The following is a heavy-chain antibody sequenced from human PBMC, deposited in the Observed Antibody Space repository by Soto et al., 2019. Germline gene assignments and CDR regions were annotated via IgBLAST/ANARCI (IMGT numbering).Heavy chain of an antibody. J-gene: IGHJ5*02. CDR1: GGTFISYA. Sequence: QLQLVQAGAEVKKPGSSVNVSCKASGGTFISYAISWGRQARGQGVDWMGGVMPIFGTANYARKFQGRVTITADEATSTAYRELSSLRSEDTAVYYCAREGGVAGTEDWFDPWGQGTLVTVAS. CDR2: VMPIFGTA. D-gene: IGHD6-19*01. V-gene: IGHV1-69*01. CDR3: AREGGVAGTEDWFDP.